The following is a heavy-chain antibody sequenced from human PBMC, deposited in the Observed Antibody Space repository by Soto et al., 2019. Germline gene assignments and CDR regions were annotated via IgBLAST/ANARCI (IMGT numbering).Heavy chain of an antibody. Sequence: EVHLLESGGGLVQPGGSLTISCAASGFPFRSFALSWVRQAPGKGLEWVSTISGPGGVIYYADSVKGRFTISRDSSENTLYLQMNSLSAEDTAVYYCAQDRIEDDSSWYDSYDYWGQGTLVTVAS. CDR2: ISGPGGVI. J-gene: IGHJ4*02. D-gene: IGHD6-13*01. V-gene: IGHV3-23*01. CDR1: GFPFRSFA. CDR3: AQDRIEDDSSWYDSYDY.